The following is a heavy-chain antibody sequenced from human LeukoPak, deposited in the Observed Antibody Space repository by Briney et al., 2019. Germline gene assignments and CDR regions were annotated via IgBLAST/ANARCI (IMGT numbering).Heavy chain of an antibody. D-gene: IGHD3-16*01. J-gene: IGHJ4*02. V-gene: IGHV3-74*01. CDR1: GFTISDYS. CDR2: ISRDGSST. CDR3: ARDWESLGDY. Sequence: GGSLRLSCAASGFTISDYSMHWVRQAPGEGLVWVSHISRDGSSTRYADSVKGRFTISRDNAKNTLYLQMNSLRAEDTAVYYCARDWESLGDYWGQGTLVTVSS.